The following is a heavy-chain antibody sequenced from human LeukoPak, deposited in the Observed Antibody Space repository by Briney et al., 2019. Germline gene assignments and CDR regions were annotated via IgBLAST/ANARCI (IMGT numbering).Heavy chain of an antibody. CDR3: ASRYCSSTGCYTDYYYGMDV. D-gene: IGHD2-2*02. CDR1: GGSLSSSSYY. J-gene: IGHJ6*02. Sequence: SETLSLTCTVSGGSLSSSSYYWGWIRQPPGKGLEWIGSMYHSGITYYNPSHRSRVTISLDTSKNQFSLKLSSVTAADTAVYYCASRYCSSTGCYTDYYYGMDVWGQGTTVTVSS. CDR2: MYHSGIT. V-gene: IGHV4-39*07.